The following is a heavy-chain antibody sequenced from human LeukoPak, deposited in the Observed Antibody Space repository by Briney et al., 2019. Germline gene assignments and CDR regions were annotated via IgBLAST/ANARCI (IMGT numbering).Heavy chain of an antibody. CDR3: ARMPVLLWFGELLRSRHRAFDI. Sequence: GASVKVSCKASGYTFTSYDINWVRQATGQGLEWMGWMNPNSGNTGYAQKFQGRVTMTRNTSISTAYMELSSLRSEDTAVYYCARMPVLLWFGELLRSRHRAFDIWGQGTMVTVSS. CDR1: GYTFTSYD. CDR2: MNPNSGNT. V-gene: IGHV1-8*01. D-gene: IGHD3-10*01. J-gene: IGHJ3*02.